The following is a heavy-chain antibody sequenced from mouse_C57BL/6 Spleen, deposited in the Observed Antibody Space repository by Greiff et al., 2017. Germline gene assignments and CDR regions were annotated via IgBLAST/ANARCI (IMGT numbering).Heavy chain of an antibody. CDR1: GYTFTDYE. CDR3: TSYYGNY. D-gene: IGHD2-1*01. V-gene: IGHV1-15*01. J-gene: IGHJ2*01. CDR2: IDPETGGT. Sequence: QVQLQQSGAELVRPGASVTLSCKASGYTFTDYEMHWVKQTPVHGLAWIGDIDPETGGTAYNQKFKGKAILTADKSSSTAYMELRSLTSEDSAVYYCTSYYGNYWGQGTTLTVSS.